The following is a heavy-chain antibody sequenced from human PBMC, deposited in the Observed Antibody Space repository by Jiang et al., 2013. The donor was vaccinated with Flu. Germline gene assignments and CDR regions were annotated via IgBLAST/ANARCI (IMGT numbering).Heavy chain of an antibody. Sequence: GLVKPSETLSLSCTVSGGSISRSSYYWAWIRQPPGKGLEWIASMYYSGSTYYNPSLKSRVTISVDTSKNQFSLNLRSVTAADTAVYYCARPQSSGWYEWYFDLWGRGTLVTVSS. V-gene: IGHV4-39*01. D-gene: IGHD6-19*01. CDR1: GGSISRSSYY. CDR3: ARPQSSGWYEWYFDL. CDR2: MYYSGST. J-gene: IGHJ2*01.